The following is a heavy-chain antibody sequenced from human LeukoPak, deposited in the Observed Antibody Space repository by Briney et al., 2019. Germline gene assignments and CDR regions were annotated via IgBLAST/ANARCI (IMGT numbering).Heavy chain of an antibody. J-gene: IGHJ4*02. V-gene: IGHV3-30*18. CDR3: AKGALYDFWSGYFLPTDY. CDR2: ISYDGSNK. Sequence: GGSLRLSCAASGFTFSSYGMHWVRQAPGKGLEWVAVISYDGSNKYYADSVKGRFTISRDNSKNTLYLQMNSLRAEDTAVYYCAKGALYDFWSGYFLPTDYWGQGTLVTVSS. D-gene: IGHD3-3*01. CDR1: GFTFSSYG.